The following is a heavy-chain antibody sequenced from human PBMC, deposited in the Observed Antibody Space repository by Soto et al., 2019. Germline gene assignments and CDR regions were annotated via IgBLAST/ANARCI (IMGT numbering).Heavy chain of an antibody. CDR2: VNPSGGHT. CDR1: GDTFTDYY. CDR3: ARGGSVVVVTAALDY. Sequence: QVQLVQSGAEVKKPGASVKVSCKASGDTFTDYYIHWVRQAPGQGLEWMGTVNPSGGHTTYAQHFPARMIXPXXXDXXTSYMELTSLTSEDTAVYYCARGGSVVVVTAALDYWGQGTLVTVSS. D-gene: IGHD2-21*02. J-gene: IGHJ4*02. V-gene: IGHV1-46*01.